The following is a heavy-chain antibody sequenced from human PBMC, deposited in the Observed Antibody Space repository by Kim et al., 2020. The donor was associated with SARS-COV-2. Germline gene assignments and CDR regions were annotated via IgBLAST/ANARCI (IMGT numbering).Heavy chain of an antibody. V-gene: IGHV4-34*01. Sequence: PTLKSRVTISVDTSKNQFSRKLSSVTAADTAVYYCASEYSSSSNDAFDIWGQGTMVTVSS. J-gene: IGHJ3*02. CDR3: ASEYSSSSNDAFDI. D-gene: IGHD6-13*01.